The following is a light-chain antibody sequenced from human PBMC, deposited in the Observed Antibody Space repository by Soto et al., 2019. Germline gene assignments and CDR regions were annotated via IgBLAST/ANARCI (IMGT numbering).Light chain of an antibody. V-gene: IGKV1-39*01. Sequence: DIQMTQSPSSLSASVGDRGTITCRASQSIASRLNWYQQKPGSAPKLLIYGASTLESGVPSRFSGSGSGTDFTLTVSSLQVEDFATYYCQQTDTIPRTFGQGTKVDIK. CDR1: QSIASR. J-gene: IGKJ1*01. CDR2: GAS. CDR3: QQTDTIPRT.